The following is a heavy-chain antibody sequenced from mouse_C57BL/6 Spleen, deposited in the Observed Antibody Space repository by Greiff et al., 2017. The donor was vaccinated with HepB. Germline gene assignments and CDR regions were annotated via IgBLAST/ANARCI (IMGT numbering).Heavy chain of an antibody. CDR3: ARQGLLHAMDY. CDR2: ISNGGGST. D-gene: IGHD2-3*01. J-gene: IGHJ4*01. Sequence: EVQGVESGGGLVQPGGSLKLSCAASGFTFSDYYMYWVRQTPEKRLEWVAYISNGGGSTYYPDTVKGRFTISRDNAKNTLYLQMSRLKSEDTAIYYCARQGLLHAMDYWGQGTSVTVSS. V-gene: IGHV5-12*01. CDR1: GFTFSDYY.